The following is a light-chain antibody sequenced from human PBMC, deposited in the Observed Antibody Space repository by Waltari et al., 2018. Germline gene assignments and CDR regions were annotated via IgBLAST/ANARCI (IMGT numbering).Light chain of an antibody. CDR3: SSYAGSNTLL. J-gene: IGLJ2*01. CDR1: SSDLGGYNR. V-gene: IGLV2-8*01. Sequence: QAALTQPPSMSGSPGQSVTISCTGTSSDLGGYNRFSWYQQHPGKAPKLMIYEVSRRPSGVSDRFSGSKSGNTASLTISGLQAEDEADYYCSSYAGSNTLLFGGGTRLTVL. CDR2: EVS.